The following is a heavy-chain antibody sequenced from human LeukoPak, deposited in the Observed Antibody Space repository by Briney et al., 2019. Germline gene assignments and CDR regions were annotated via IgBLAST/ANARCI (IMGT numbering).Heavy chain of an antibody. D-gene: IGHD4-23*01. CDR1: GFPFSRYS. Sequence: GGSLRLSCAPSGFPFSRYSMNWVRQAPGKGLEWVAYISTDSRTIYSGDSVKGRFSISRDNARKSLYLQMNSLRVEDTAVYYCVRDYGGSSGAFDLWGQGTMVTVSS. CDR3: VRDYGGSSGAFDL. CDR2: ISTDSRTI. J-gene: IGHJ3*01. V-gene: IGHV3-48*04.